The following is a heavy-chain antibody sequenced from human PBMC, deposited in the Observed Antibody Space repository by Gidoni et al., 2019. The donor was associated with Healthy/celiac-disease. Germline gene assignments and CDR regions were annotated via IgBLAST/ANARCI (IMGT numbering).Heavy chain of an antibody. CDR1: GFTFSSYA. D-gene: IGHD2-15*01. Sequence: QVQLVGSGGGVVQPGRCLRLSCAASGFTFSSYAMHWVRQAPGKGLEWVAVISYDGSNKYYADSVKGRFTISRDNSKNTLYLQMNSLRAEDTAVYYCAREEVEGAFDIWGQGTMVTVSS. V-gene: IGHV3-30*04. CDR2: ISYDGSNK. J-gene: IGHJ3*02. CDR3: AREEVEGAFDI.